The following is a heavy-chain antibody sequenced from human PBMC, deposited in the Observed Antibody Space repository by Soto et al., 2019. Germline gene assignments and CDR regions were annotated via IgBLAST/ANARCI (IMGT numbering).Heavy chain of an antibody. V-gene: IGHV4-4*02. CDR1: GGSISSSNW. CDR3: ARGGKMIAAAGPYYYMDV. CDR2: IYHSGST. J-gene: IGHJ6*03. Sequence: PSETLSLTCAVSGGSISSSNWWSWVRQPPGKGLEWIGEIYHSGSTNYNPSLKSRVTISVDKSKNQFSLKLSSVTAADTAVYYCARGGKMIAAAGPYYYMDVWGKGTTVTVSS. D-gene: IGHD6-13*01.